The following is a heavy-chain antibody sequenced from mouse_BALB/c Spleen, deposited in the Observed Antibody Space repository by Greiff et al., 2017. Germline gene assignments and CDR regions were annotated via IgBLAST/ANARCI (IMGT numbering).Heavy chain of an antibody. Sequence: QVQLQQSGAELVRPGSSVKISCKASGYAFSSYWMNWVKQRPGQGLEWIGQIYPGDGDTNYNGKFKGKATLTADKSSSTAYMQLSSLTSEDSAVYFCARSSQGYFDYWGQGTTLTVSS. CDR1: GYAFSSYW. D-gene: IGHD3-1*01. V-gene: IGHV1-80*01. J-gene: IGHJ2*01. CDR3: ARSSQGYFDY. CDR2: IYPGDGDT.